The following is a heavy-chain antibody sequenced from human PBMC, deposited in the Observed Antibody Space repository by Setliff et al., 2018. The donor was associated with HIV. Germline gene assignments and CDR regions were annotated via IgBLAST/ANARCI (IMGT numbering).Heavy chain of an antibody. CDR3: AASSWYGGYYFDY. J-gene: IGHJ4*02. V-gene: IGHV1-18*01. D-gene: IGHD6-13*01. Sequence: ASVKVSCKASGYTFTSYGIGWVRQAPGQGLEWMGWISPYNGHTNYAQKLQGRVTMTTDTSTSTTYMELRSLTSNDTAVYYCAASSWYGGYYFDYWGQGTLVTVSS. CDR1: GYTFTSYG. CDR2: ISPYNGHT.